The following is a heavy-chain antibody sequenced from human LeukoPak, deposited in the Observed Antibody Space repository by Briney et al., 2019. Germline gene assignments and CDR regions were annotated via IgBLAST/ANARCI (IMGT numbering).Heavy chain of an antibody. Sequence: SETLSLTCTVSGGSISSGSYYWSWIRQPAGKGLEWIGRIYTSGSTNYNPSLKSRVTISVDTSKNQFSLKLSSVTAADTAVYYCAREGDGGSGGYSPYHYYMDVWGKGTTVTISS. V-gene: IGHV4-61*02. CDR1: GGSISSGSYY. CDR2: IYTSGST. CDR3: AREGDGGSGGYSPYHYYMDV. J-gene: IGHJ6*03. D-gene: IGHD6-19*01.